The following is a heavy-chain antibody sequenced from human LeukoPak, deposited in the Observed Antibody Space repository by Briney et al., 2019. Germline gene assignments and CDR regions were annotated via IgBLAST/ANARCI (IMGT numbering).Heavy chain of an antibody. V-gene: IGHV1-2*02. CDR1: GYTFTGYY. J-gene: IGHJ4*02. CDR3: ARAKRVGATALGY. Sequence: GASVKVSCKASGYTFTGYYMHWVRQAPGQGLEWMGWINPNSGGTNYAQKFQGRVTMTRDTSISTAYMELSRLRSDDTAVYYCARAKRVGATALGYWGQGTLVTVSS. CDR2: INPNSGGT. D-gene: IGHD1-26*01.